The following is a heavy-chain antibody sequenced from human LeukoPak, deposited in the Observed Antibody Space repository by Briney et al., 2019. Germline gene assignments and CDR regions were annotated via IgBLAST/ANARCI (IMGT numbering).Heavy chain of an antibody. J-gene: IGHJ4*02. CDR3: ATDLEIAGAGNFDY. CDR2: CDTDGGET. D-gene: IGHD6-13*01. V-gene: IGHV1-69-2*01. CDR1: GYTFTDYY. Sequence: GATVKISCTVFGYTFTDYYMHWVQQAPGKGLEWMGLCDTDGGETIYAEKFQGRVTITGDTSTDTAYMELSGLRSDDTAVYYCATDLEIAGAGNFDYWGQGTLVTVSS.